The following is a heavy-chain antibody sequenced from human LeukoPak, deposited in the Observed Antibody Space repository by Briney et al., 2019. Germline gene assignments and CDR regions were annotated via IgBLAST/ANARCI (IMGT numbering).Heavy chain of an antibody. Sequence: GGSLRLSCAASGFTFSSYAMSWVRQVPGKGLEWVSVISGSGDNTYYADSVKGRFTISRDNSKNMLYLQMNSLRAEDTAVYYCAKWKYSNSGIDDYWGKGTLVTVSS. D-gene: IGHD6-6*01. CDR2: ISGSGDNT. CDR1: GFTFSSYA. CDR3: AKWKYSNSGIDDY. V-gene: IGHV3-23*01. J-gene: IGHJ4*02.